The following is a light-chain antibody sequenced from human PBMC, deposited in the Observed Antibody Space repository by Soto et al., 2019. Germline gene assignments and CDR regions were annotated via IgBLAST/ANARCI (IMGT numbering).Light chain of an antibody. CDR3: QHYDNSPPSVT. Sequence: ESVLTQAPGTLALSPGVGATLSCRAIQNISNYLIWYQQKPGQAPRLLIYDVSNRATGIPARFSGSGSGTDFTLTISRLEPEDFAVYYCQHYDNSPPSVTFGPGTKVDIK. J-gene: IGKJ3*01. CDR2: DVS. CDR1: QNISNY. V-gene: IGKV3-20*01.